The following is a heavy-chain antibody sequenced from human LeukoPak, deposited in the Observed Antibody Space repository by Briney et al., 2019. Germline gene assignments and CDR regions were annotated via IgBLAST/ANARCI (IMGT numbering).Heavy chain of an antibody. D-gene: IGHD3-16*01. CDR2: IYSDATP. CDR1: GFTIISNY. CDR3: ARDLTSYDYVWAY. J-gene: IGHJ4*02. Sequence: GGSLRLSCAASGFTIISNYMSWVGQAQGKGREWVLLIYSDATPYYADSLKRRFTISRDTSKNTLYLQMNTLSAEDTAVYYCARDLTSYDYVWAYWGQGTLVTVSS. V-gene: IGHV3-66*01.